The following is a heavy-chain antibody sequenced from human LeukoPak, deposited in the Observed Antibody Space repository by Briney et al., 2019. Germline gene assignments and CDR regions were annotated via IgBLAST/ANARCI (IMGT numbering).Heavy chain of an antibody. J-gene: IGHJ5*02. CDR3: ARDDGSRGYNWVDP. CDR1: GGSISSFY. Sequence: SETLSLTCTVSGGSISSFYWSWIRQPPGKGLEWIGRIYSSGSTNYNPSLKSRVTMSVDTSKNQFSLKLSSVTAADTAVYYCARDDGSRGYNWVDPWGQGTLVTVSS. V-gene: IGHV4-4*07. CDR2: IYSSGST. D-gene: IGHD5-24*01.